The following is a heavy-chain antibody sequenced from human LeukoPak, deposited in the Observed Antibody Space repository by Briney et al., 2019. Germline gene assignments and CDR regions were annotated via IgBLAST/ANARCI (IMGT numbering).Heavy chain of an antibody. D-gene: IGHD5-18*01. V-gene: IGHV1-46*01. J-gene: IGHJ5*02. Sequence: ASVKVSCKASGYTFTSYYMHWVRQAPGQGLEWMGIINPSGGNTNYAQKFQGRVTMARDMSTSTVYMELSSLRSEDTAMYYCARALPHRRLMDTTMEQHWFDPWGQGTLVTVSS. CDR2: INPSGGNT. CDR3: ARALPHRRLMDTTMEQHWFDP. CDR1: GYTFTSYY.